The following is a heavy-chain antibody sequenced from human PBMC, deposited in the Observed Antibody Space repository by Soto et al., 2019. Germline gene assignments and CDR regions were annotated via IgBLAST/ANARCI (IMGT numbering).Heavy chain of an antibody. CDR3: ARDRYAIKVLGFDY. Sequence: GGSLRLSCAASGFTFSSYAMHWVRQAPGKGLEWVAVISYDGSNKYYADSVKGRFTISRDNSKNTLYLQMNSLRAEDTAVYYCARDRYAIKVLGFDYWGQGTLVTVSS. CDR1: GFTFSSYA. D-gene: IGHD2-8*01. CDR2: ISYDGSNK. J-gene: IGHJ4*02. V-gene: IGHV3-30-3*01.